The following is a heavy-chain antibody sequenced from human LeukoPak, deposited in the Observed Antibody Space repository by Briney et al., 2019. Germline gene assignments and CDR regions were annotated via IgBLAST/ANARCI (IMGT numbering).Heavy chain of an antibody. D-gene: IGHD3-22*01. CDR1: GYTYTGYY. CDR2: INPNSGVT. V-gene: IGHV1-2*02. J-gene: IGHJ4*02. Sequence: ASVKVSCKASGYTYTGYYMHWVRQAPGQGLEWMGYINPNSGVTNYAQKLQGRVTMTTDTSTSTAYMELRSLRSDDTAVYYCAAPLDSYDTSAYYFWGQGTLVTVSS. CDR3: AAPLDSYDTSAYYF.